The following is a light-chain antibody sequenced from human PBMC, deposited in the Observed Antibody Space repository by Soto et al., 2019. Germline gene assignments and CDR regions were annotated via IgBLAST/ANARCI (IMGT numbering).Light chain of an antibody. CDR2: GAS. CDR1: QSVNSNY. CDR3: QQYGSSPFT. V-gene: IGKV3-20*01. J-gene: IGKJ3*01. Sequence: EIVLTQSPGTLSLSPGERATLSCRASQSVNSNYLAWYQQKHGQAPRLLIYGASIRATGIPDRFSGSASGTDFTLTITRLEPADFEVYYCQQYGSSPFTFSPGTKVDIK.